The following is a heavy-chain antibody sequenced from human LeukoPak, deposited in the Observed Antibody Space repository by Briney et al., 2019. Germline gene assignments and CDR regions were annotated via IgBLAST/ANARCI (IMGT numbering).Heavy chain of an antibody. J-gene: IGHJ6*03. CDR2: IIPIFGTA. CDR3: ARNHYGPNGYYYYYYMDV. D-gene: IGHD4/OR15-4a*01. Sequence: LVKVSCKASGYTFTSYDINWVRQAPGQGLEWMGGIIPIFGTANYAQKFQGRVTITADESTSTAYMELSSLRSEDTAVYYCARNHYGPNGYYYYYYMDVWGKGTTVTVSS. V-gene: IGHV1-69*13. CDR1: GYTFTSYD.